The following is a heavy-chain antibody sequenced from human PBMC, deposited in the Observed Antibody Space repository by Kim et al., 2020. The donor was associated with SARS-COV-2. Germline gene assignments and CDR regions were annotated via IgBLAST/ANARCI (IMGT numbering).Heavy chain of an antibody. V-gene: IGHV4-38-2*02. J-gene: IGHJ6*02. Sequence: SETLSLTCTVSGYSIRSVYYWGWIRQTPGKGLEWIGNIHHSGSTDYSPSLKSRVTLSIDTSKNQFSLKLTSMTAADTAVYFCARDGAAGDRNYYYFGMDVWGQGTTVTVSS. CDR1: GYSIRSVYY. D-gene: IGHD6-13*01. CDR3: ARDGAAGDRNYYYFGMDV. CDR2: IHHSGST.